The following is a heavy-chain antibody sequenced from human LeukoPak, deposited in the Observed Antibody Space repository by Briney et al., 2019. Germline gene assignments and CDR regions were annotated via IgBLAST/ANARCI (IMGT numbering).Heavy chain of an antibody. J-gene: IGHJ3*02. Sequence: ASVKVSCKTSGGTLSRYAISWVRQAPGQGLEWMGGIIPIFGTANYAQKFQGRVTITADKSTSTAYMELSSLRSEDTAVYYCASINSGINYYDSSATYDAFDIWGQGTMVTVSS. D-gene: IGHD3-22*01. CDR2: IIPIFGTA. CDR3: ASINSGINYYDSSATYDAFDI. V-gene: IGHV1-69*06. CDR1: GGTLSRYA.